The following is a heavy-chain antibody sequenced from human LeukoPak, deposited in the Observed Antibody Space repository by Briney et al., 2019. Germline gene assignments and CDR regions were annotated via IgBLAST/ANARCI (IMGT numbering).Heavy chain of an antibody. CDR3: ARDNSMHERGWWFDP. D-gene: IGHD1-1*01. V-gene: IGHV1-46*01. CDR2: INPSGGST. CDR1: GYTFTSYY. Sequence: AASVKVSCKASGYTFTSYYMHWVRQAPGQGLEWMGIINPSGGSTSYAQKFQGRVTMTRDMSTSTVYMELSSLKSDDTAVYYCARDNSMHERGWWFDPWGQGTLVTVSS. J-gene: IGHJ5*02.